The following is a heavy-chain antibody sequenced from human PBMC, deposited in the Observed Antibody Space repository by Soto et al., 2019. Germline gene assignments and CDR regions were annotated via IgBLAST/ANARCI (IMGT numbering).Heavy chain of an antibody. D-gene: IGHD6-13*01. CDR1: GASVNTFS. CDR3: ARHWGFAVAGSRFDS. J-gene: IGHJ5*01. Sequence: QVQLQESGPGLVKPSETLSLTCTVSGASVNTFSWSWIRQPAGKGLEWIGRIYTSASTNYSPSLKGRLTLSVDTSKNQVSLKLTSVTAADTALYYCARHWGFAVAGSRFDSWGLGTLVSVSS. V-gene: IGHV4-4*07. CDR2: IYTSAST.